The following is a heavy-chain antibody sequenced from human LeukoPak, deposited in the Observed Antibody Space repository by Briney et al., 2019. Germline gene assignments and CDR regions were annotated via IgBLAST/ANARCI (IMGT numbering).Heavy chain of an antibody. V-gene: IGHV4-59*01. CDR1: GAPISINY. Sequence: SETLSLTCTVSGAPISINYWSWIRQPPRKGLEWIGYIYYNGRTNYNPSLKSRVSISLDASKTQFSLKLSSVTAADTAVYYCARDRSPAWFYSWGQGTLVTVSS. CDR2: IYYNGRT. D-gene: IGHD2-2*01. CDR3: ARDRSPAWFYS. J-gene: IGHJ5*01.